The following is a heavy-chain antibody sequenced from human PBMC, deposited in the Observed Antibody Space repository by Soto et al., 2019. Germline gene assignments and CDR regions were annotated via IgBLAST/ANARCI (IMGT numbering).Heavy chain of an antibody. CDR2: ISYDGSNK. D-gene: IGHD4-17*01. CDR3: ARADYGGNSEYFQH. Sequence: GGSLRLSCAASGFTFSSYAMHWVRQAPGKGLEWVAVISYDGSNKYYADSVKGRFTISRDNSKNTLYLQMNSLRAEDTAVYYCARADYGGNSEYFQHWGQGTLVTVSS. J-gene: IGHJ1*01. V-gene: IGHV3-30*04. CDR1: GFTFSSYA.